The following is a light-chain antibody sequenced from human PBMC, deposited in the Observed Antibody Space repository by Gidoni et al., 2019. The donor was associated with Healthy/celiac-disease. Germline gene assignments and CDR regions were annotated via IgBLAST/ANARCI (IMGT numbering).Light chain of an antibody. CDR3: CSYAGSSTWV. J-gene: IGLJ3*02. CDR2: EGS. CDR1: SSDVGSYNL. Sequence: QSALPQPASVSGSPGQSITISCTGTSSDVGSYNLVSLYQQHQGKAPKLMIYEGSKRPSGVSNRFSGSKSGNTASLTISGLQAEDEADYYCCSYAGSSTWVFGGGTKLTVL. V-gene: IGLV2-23*01.